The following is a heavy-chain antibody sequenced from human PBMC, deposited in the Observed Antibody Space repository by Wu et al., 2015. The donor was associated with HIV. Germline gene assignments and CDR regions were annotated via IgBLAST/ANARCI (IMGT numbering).Heavy chain of an antibody. V-gene: IGHV1-18*01. J-gene: IGHJ3*02. CDR1: GYTFTKYG. CDR3: ARAKYYYDNRGYYHDAFDI. CDR2: ISAYNANT. D-gene: IGHD3-22*01. Sequence: QVQLVQSGAEVKKPGASVKVSCKASGYTFTKYGISWVRQAPGQGLEWMGWISAYNANTNYTQKLQGRVTMSTDTSTTTAYMELRRLTSDDTAIYYCARAKYYYDNRGYYHDAFDIWGQGTIGHRLF.